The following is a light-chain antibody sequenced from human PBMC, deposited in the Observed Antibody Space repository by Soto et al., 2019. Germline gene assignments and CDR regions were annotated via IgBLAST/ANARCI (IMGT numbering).Light chain of an antibody. V-gene: IGLV1-44*01. CDR3: AAWDLNGHVV. Sequence: QSVLTQPPSASGTPGQRVTISCSGSSSNIGSNSVNWYQQFPGTAPKVLMYNNNERPSGVPDRFSGSKLGTSASLAISGLQSEDEADYYCAAWDLNGHVVFGGGTKLTVL. CDR2: NNN. J-gene: IGLJ2*01. CDR1: SSNIGSNS.